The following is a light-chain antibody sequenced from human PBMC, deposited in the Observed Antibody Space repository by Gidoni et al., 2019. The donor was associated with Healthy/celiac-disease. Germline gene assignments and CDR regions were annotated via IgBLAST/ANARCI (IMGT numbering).Light chain of an antibody. CDR3: QQYDNLALT. J-gene: IGKJ4*01. CDR2: DAS. CDR1: QDISNY. Sequence: DIQMTQSPSSLSASVGDTVTITCQASQDISNYLNWYQQKPGKAPKLLIYDASNLETGVPSRFSGSGSGTDFPFTISSLQPEDIATYYCQQYDNLALTFGGGTKVEIK. V-gene: IGKV1-33*01.